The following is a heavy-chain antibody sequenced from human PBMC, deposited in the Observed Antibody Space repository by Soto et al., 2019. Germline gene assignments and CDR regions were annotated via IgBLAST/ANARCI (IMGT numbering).Heavy chain of an antibody. Sequence: GGSLRLSCAASGFTFSSYSMNWVRQAPGKGLEWVSSISSSSSYIYYADSVKGRFTISRDNAKNSLYLQMNSLRAEDTAVYYCARGGWGMITFGGVFTPNDYWGQGTLVTVSS. D-gene: IGHD3-16*01. CDR2: ISSSSSYI. CDR3: ARGGWGMITFGGVFTPNDY. J-gene: IGHJ4*02. CDR1: GFTFSSYS. V-gene: IGHV3-21*01.